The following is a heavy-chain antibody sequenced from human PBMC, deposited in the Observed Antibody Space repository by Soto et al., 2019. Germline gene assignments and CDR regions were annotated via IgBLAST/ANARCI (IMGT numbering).Heavy chain of an antibody. CDR2: ISYDGSNK. CDR3: ARGRDY. Sequence: GGSLRLSCAASGFTFSSYAMHWVRQAPGKGLEWVAVISYDGSNKYYANSVKGRFTISRDNSKNTLYLQMGSLRAEDMAVYYCARGRDYWGQGTLVTVSS. J-gene: IGHJ4*02. CDR1: GFTFSSYA. V-gene: IGHV3-30*03.